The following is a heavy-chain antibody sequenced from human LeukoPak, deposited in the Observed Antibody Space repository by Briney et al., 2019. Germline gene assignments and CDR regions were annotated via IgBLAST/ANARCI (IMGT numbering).Heavy chain of an antibody. CDR1: GGSFSGYS. V-gene: IGHV4-34*01. Sequence: SETLSLTCAVYGGSFSGYSWSWIRQPPGKGLEWIGEINHSGSTNYNPSLKSRVTISVDTSKNQFSLKLSSVTAADTAVYYCARRSIAAVDYWGQGILVTVSS. CDR3: ARRSIAAVDY. D-gene: IGHD6-6*01. CDR2: INHSGST. J-gene: IGHJ4*02.